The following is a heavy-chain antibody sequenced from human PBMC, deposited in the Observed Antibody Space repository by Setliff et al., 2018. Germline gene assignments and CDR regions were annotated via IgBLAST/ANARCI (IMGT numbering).Heavy chain of an antibody. CDR2: MNPNSGNT. CDR3: ARGRIGSTWTGDY. D-gene: IGHD2-2*01. Sequence: ASVKVSCKASGYTFSNYDINWVRQGTGQGLEWMGWMNPNSGNTGYAQKFQGRVTMTMDTSISTAYMELSGLRSDDTALYYCARGRIGSTWTGDYWGQGALVTVSS. CDR1: GYTFSNYD. J-gene: IGHJ4*02. V-gene: IGHV1-8*02.